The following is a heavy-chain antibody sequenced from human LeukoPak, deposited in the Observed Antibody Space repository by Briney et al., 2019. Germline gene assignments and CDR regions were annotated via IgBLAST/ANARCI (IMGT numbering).Heavy chain of an antibody. CDR2: ISGGGGRT. CDR1: GFTFSSYA. CDR3: AAQWLPLGAFDM. Sequence: GGSLRLSCAASGFTFSSYAMSWVRQAPGKGLEWVSGISGGGGRTYYADSVRGRFTISRDNSKNTLYLQTNSLRAEDTAVYYCAAQWLPLGAFDMWGQGTMVTVSS. J-gene: IGHJ3*02. D-gene: IGHD6-19*01. V-gene: IGHV3-23*01.